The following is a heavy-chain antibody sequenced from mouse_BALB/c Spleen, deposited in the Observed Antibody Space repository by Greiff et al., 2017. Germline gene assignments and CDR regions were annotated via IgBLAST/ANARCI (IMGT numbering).Heavy chain of an antibody. V-gene: IGHV14-3*02. CDR2: IDPANGNT. D-gene: IGHD2-3*01. CDR1: GFNIKDSY. J-gene: IGHJ4*01. CDR3: GGGMGMDY. Sequence: VQLQQSGAELVKPGASVKLSCTASGFNIKDSYMHWVKQRPEQGLEWIGRIDPANGNTKYDPKFQGKATITADTSSNTAYLQLSSLTSEDTAVYYCGGGMGMDYWGQGTTVTVSS.